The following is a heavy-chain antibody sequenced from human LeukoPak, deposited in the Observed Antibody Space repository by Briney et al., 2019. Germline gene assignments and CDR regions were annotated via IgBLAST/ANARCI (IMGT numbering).Heavy chain of an antibody. CDR1: GNSFPTYW. CDR2: IYPGDSDT. Sequence: GESLKISCKGSGNSFPTYWIGWVRQMPGKGLEWMGIIYPGDSDTRYSPSFQGQVTISADKSTNTAYLQWNSLKASDTAMYYCARHDSLTTTASNWGQGSLITVSS. V-gene: IGHV5-51*01. D-gene: IGHD3-22*01. J-gene: IGHJ4*02. CDR3: ARHDSLTTTASN.